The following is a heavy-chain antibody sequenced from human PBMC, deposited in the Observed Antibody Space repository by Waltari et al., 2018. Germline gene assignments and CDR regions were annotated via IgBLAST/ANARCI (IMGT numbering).Heavy chain of an antibody. CDR3: AEENGGLDY. D-gene: IGHD2-15*01. J-gene: IGHJ4*02. Sequence: QVQLVQCGAAVKKPGSSVKVSCRAPGGTFSSYAISWVRQAAGQGLEWSGGIIPIVGTANYAKKFQGRVTITADESTSTADMELSSLRSEDTAVYYCAEENGGLDYWGQGTLVTVSS. V-gene: IGHV1-69*01. CDR1: GGTFSSYA. CDR2: IIPIVGTA.